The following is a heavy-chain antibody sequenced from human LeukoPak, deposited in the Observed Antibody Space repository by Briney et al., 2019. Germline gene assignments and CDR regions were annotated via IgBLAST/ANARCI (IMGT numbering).Heavy chain of an antibody. V-gene: IGHV4-59*01. J-gene: IGHJ6*04. Sequence: PSETLSLTCTVSGGSISSYYWSWIRQPPGKGLEWSGYIYYSGSTNYNPSLKSRVTISVDTSKNQFSLKLSSVTAADTAVYYCARETYGDYEVGMDVWGKGTTVTVSS. D-gene: IGHD4-17*01. CDR2: IYYSGST. CDR3: ARETYGDYEVGMDV. CDR1: GGSISSYY.